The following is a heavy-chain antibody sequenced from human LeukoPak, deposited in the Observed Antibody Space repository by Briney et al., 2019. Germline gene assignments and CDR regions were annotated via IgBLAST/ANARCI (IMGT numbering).Heavy chain of an antibody. CDR3: ARQRDTARHFDY. CDR2: IYYSGST. Sequence: PSETLSLTCTVSGGSTSSSSYYWGWIRQPPGKGLEWIGSIYYSGSTYYNPSLKSRVTISVDTSKNQFSLKLSSVTAADTAVYYCARQRDTARHFDYWGQGTLVTVSS. D-gene: IGHD5-18*01. CDR1: GGSTSSSSYY. J-gene: IGHJ4*02. V-gene: IGHV4-39*01.